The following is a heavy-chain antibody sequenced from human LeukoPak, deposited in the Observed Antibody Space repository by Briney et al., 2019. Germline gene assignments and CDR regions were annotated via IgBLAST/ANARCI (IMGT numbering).Heavy chain of an antibody. CDR3: ARYHSSSWYSVGFDP. V-gene: IGHV1-69*05. J-gene: IGHJ5*02. D-gene: IGHD6-13*01. CDR2: IIPIFGTA. CDR1: GGTFSSYA. Sequence: SVKVSCKASGGTFSSYAISWVRQAPGQGLEWMGGIIPIFGTANYAQKLQGRVTMTTDTSTSTAYMELRSLRSDDTAVYYCARYHSSSWYSVGFDPWGQGTLVTVSS.